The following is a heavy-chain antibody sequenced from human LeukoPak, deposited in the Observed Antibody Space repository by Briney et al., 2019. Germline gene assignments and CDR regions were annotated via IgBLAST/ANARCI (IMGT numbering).Heavy chain of an antibody. V-gene: IGHV4-30-4*01. CDR3: VRVRTGTSCYDY. D-gene: IGHD2-2*01. Sequence: SETLSLTCTVSGGSISSSDSHWSWIRQSPGKGLEWIGYISYRGSTSYNPSLRSGLTISIDTSQNQFSLKLTSVTAADTAVYYCVRVRTGTSCYDYWGQGTLVTVSP. J-gene: IGHJ4*02. CDR1: GGSISSSDSH. CDR2: ISYRGST.